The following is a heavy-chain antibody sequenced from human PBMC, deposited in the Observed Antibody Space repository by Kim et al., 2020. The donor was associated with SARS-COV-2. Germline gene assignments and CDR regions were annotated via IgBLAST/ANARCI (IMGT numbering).Heavy chain of an antibody. V-gene: IGHV3-74*01. J-gene: IGHJ4*02. CDR3: ARVGGDY. CDR2: DGSST. D-gene: IGHD2-15*01. Sequence: DGSSTSYADSVKGRFTISRDNAKNTLYLQMNSLRAEDTAVYYCARVGGDYWGQGTLVTVSS.